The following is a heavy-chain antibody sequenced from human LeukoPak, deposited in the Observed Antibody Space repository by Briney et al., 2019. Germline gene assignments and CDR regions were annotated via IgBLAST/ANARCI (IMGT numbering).Heavy chain of an antibody. CDR1: GGSITSYH. Sequence: SETLSLTCTVSGGSITSYHWSWIRQPPGKGLEWIGCIYYSGSTNYNPSLKSRVTISVDTSKSQFSLKLSSVTAADTALYYCASSFCTSTSCYALDYWGQGTLVTVSS. CDR2: IYYSGST. D-gene: IGHD2-2*01. CDR3: ASSFCTSTSCYALDY. J-gene: IGHJ4*02. V-gene: IGHV4-59*01.